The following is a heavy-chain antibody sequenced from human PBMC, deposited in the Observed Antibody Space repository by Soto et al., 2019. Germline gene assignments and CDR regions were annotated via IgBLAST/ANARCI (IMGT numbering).Heavy chain of an antibody. V-gene: IGHV3-74*03. CDR3: ARDLGGPDY. CDR2: LSSDGFGA. CDR1: GFNLSPYW. Sequence: VGSLRLSCAASGFNLSPYWMHWVRQVPGRGLEWVARLSSDGFGAAYADSVKGRFFISRDIARSTLSLQMNSLRADDTAVYYCARDLGGPDYWGRGTSVTAPQ. J-gene: IGHJ4*02. D-gene: IGHD3-16*01.